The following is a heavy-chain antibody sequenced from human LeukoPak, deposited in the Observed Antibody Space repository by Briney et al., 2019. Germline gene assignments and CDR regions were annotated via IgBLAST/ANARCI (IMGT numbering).Heavy chain of an antibody. J-gene: IGHJ3*02. D-gene: IGHD3-16*02. V-gene: IGHV3-9*01. CDR2: ISWNSGSI. CDR3: AKGLFLRLGELSLYHDAFDI. CDR1: GFTFDDYA. Sequence: GRSLRLSCAASGFTFDDYAMHWVRQAPGKGLEWVSGISWNSGSIGYADSVKGQFTISRDNAKNSLYLQMNSLRAEDAALYYCAKGLFLRLGELSLYHDAFDIWGQGTMVTVSS.